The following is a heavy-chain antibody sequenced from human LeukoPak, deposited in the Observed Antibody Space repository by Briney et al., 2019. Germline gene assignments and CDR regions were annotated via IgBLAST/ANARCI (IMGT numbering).Heavy chain of an antibody. J-gene: IGHJ4*02. V-gene: IGHV3-74*01. CDR3: ARDNGGIDY. CDR1: GYSFSNYW. D-gene: IGHD4-23*01. Sequence: GGSLILSCAASGYSFSNYWMHWVRQAPGKGLVWVSHINNDGSSTNCADSVKGRFTVSRDNAKNTLYLQMNSLRAEDTAMYYCARDNGGIDYWGQGALVTVSS. CDR2: INNDGSST.